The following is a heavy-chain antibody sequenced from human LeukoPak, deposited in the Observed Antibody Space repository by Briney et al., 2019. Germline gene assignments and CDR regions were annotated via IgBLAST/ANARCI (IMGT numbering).Heavy chain of an antibody. CDR2: IQYDGSNK. V-gene: IGHV3-30*02. J-gene: IGHJ4*02. D-gene: IGHD3-16*01. CDR3: AKRNAGLGDPANSKNFNY. CDR1: GFTFSSYG. Sequence: GSLRLSCAASGFTFSSYGMHWVRQAPGKGLEWVAFIQYDGSNKYYADSVKGRFTISRDNSKNTLYLQMNSLRVEDTAVYYCAKRNAGLGDPANSKNFNYWGQGTLVTVSS.